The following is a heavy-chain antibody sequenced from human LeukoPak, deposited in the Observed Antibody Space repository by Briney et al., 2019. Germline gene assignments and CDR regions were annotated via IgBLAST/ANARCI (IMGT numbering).Heavy chain of an antibody. V-gene: IGHV3-23*01. J-gene: IGHJ4*02. CDR2: ITATGDTA. CDR1: GFTFTKCA. Sequence: GGSLRLSCVASGFTFTKCAMSWIRQAPGKGLEWVAIITATGDTAYYADSVKGRFTISRDNSRNTVYMQMNSLRAEDTAVYYCVRGMVRKTYDYWGQGTLVTVSS. CDR3: VRGMVRKTYDY. D-gene: IGHD3-10*01.